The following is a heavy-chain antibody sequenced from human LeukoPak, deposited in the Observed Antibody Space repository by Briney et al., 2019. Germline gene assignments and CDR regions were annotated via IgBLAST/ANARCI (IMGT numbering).Heavy chain of an antibody. CDR3: ARGYCDSSGYYGSNYFDY. V-gene: IGHV4-30-2*01. Sequence: PSETLSLTCTVSGDSISSGGYYWSWIRQTPGKGLEWIGYIYHGDTTYYNPSLKSRVTISVDRSNNQFSLKLSSVTAADTAVYYCARGYCDSSGYYGSNYFDYWGQGTLVTVSS. CDR1: GDSISSGGYY. J-gene: IGHJ4*02. D-gene: IGHD3-22*01. CDR2: IYHGDTT.